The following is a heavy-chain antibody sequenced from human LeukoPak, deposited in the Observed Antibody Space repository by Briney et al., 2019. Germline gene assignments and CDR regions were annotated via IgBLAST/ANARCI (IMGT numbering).Heavy chain of an antibody. CDR1: GGSISSGGYS. J-gene: IGHJ4*02. CDR3: ARGKVTRAYFDY. D-gene: IGHD4-11*01. Sequence: PSQTLSLTCAVSGGSISSGGYSWSWIRQPSGKGLEWIGYIYHSGSTYYNPSLKSRVTISVDRSKNQFSLKLSSVTAADTAVYYCARGKVTRAYFDYWGQGTLVTVSS. V-gene: IGHV4-30-2*01. CDR2: IYHSGST.